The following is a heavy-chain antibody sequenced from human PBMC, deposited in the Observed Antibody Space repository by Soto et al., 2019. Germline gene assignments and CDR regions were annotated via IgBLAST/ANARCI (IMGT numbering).Heavy chain of an antibody. Sequence: ASVKVSCKASGYTFTSYGISWVRQAPGQGLEWMGWISVYNAYTNYAQKFQDRIMMTTDTPTKTAHLDLRSLRSDDTAVYYCARGGYYDSSGSRDYHYYGMDVWGQGTTVTVSS. J-gene: IGHJ6*02. D-gene: IGHD3-22*01. V-gene: IGHV1-18*01. CDR3: ARGGYYDSSGSRDYHYYGMDV. CDR2: ISVYNAYT. CDR1: GYTFTSYG.